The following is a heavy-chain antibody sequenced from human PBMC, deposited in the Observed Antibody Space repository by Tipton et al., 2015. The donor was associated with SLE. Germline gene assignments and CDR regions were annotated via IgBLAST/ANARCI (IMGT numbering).Heavy chain of an antibody. J-gene: IGHJ4*02. CDR3: ASSYSSAYFSYFFDY. V-gene: IGHV4-59*12. Sequence: TLSLTCTVSGGSISSYYWSWIRQPPGKGLEWSGYIYYRGSTNYSPSLKSRVTMSVDTSQNQFSLKLSSVTAADTALYYCASSYSSAYFSYFFDYWGQGTLVTVSS. D-gene: IGHD3-22*01. CDR2: IYYRGST. CDR1: GGSISSYY.